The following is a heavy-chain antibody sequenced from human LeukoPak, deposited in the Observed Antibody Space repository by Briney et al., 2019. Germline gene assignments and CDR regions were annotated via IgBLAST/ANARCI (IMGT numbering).Heavy chain of an antibody. CDR3: ARVGGSSSLHYYGMDV. J-gene: IGHJ6*02. CDR2: IYHSGST. Sequence: SETLSLTCAVSGGSISSSNWWSWVRQPPGKGLEWIGEIYHSGSTNYNPSLKSRVTISVDKSKNQFSLKLSSVTAADTAVYYCARVGGSSSLHYYGMDVWGQGTTVTVSS. CDR1: GGSISSSNW. D-gene: IGHD6-6*01. V-gene: IGHV4-4*02.